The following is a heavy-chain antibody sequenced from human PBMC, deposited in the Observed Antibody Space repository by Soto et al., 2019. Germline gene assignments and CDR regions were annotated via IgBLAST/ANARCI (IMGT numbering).Heavy chain of an antibody. CDR1: GFTFSSNS. Sequence: EVQVVESGGGLVQPGGSLRLSCAAYGFTFSSNSMNWVRRAPGKGLEWISYISSSSSTIYADSVKGRFTISRDNAKNSLYLQMNSLRDEDTAVYYCARVIWSGHLTSDLWGQGTLVTVSS. V-gene: IGHV3-48*02. CDR3: ARVIWSGHLTSDL. D-gene: IGHD3-3*01. J-gene: IGHJ5*02. CDR2: ISSSSSTI.